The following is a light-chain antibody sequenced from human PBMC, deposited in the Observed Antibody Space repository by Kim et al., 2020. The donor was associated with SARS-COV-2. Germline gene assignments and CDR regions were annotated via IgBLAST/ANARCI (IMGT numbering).Light chain of an antibody. CDR2: GKD. V-gene: IGLV3-19*01. J-gene: IGLJ2*01. CDR1: IIRSYY. Sequence: VALGQTVRITCEGEIIRSYYATWYQKKPEEAPQVVFYGKDTRSSGVPHRFSGSSAVNTAYLTITGTQAGDEAEYYCNSRDSNDYVVFGGGTKVTVL. CDR3: NSRDSNDYVV.